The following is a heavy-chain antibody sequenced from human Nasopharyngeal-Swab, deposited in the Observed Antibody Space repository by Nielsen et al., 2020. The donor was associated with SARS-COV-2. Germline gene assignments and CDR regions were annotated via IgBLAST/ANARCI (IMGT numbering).Heavy chain of an antibody. V-gene: IGHV3-30*18. J-gene: IGHJ1*01. CDR1: GFTFSSYG. D-gene: IGHD2-21*02. CDR2: ISYDGSNK. CDR3: AKDPSIVVVTAEYSQH. Sequence: GESLKISCAASGFTFSSYGMHWVRQAPGRGLEWVAVISYDGSNKYYADSVKGRFTISRDNSKNTLYLQMNSLRADDTAVYYCAKDPSIVVVTAEYSQHWGQGTLVTVSS.